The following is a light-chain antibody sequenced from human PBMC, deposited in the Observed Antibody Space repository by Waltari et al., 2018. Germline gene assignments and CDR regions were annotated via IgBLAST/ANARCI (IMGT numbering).Light chain of an antibody. CDR2: QDT. J-gene: IGLJ3*02. V-gene: IGLV3-1*01. Sequence: WYQQKPGQSPLLVIYQDTKRPSEIPELFSGSKSANAATLTITGTQAMDEADYYCQALGTGAWVFGGGTKLTVL. CDR3: QALGTGAWV.